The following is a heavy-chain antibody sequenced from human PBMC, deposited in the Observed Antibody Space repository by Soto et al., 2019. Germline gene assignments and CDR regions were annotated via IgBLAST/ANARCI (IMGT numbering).Heavy chain of an antibody. CDR2: ISTYSGDT. CDR3: PRHHGPTTSENWFDP. J-gene: IGHJ5*02. CDR1: GYTFFTYD. V-gene: IGHV1-18*01. D-gene: IGHD1-1*01. Sequence: QVHLVQSGVEVKTPGASVKVSCQASGYTFFTYDISWVRQAPGQGLEWMGWISTYSGDTKYAQKFQGRVTMTTDTPTTTSFLALRTLRSHDTTVYYCPRHHGPTTSENWFDPWGQGTLVTVSS.